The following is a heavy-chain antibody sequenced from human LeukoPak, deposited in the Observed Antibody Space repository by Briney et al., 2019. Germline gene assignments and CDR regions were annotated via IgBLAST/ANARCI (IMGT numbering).Heavy chain of an antibody. D-gene: IGHD5-18*01. CDR2: IYSTGST. V-gene: IGHV4-59*13. J-gene: IGHJ4*02. CDR1: GGSINSYY. CDR3: SASKQLWLRGLFDY. Sequence: SETLSLTCSVSGGSINSYYWTWIRQPPGKGLEWIGHIYSTGSTVYNPSLKSRVTISIDGSKNQFSLKLSSVTAADMAVYYCSASKQLWLRGLFDYWGQGTLVTVSS.